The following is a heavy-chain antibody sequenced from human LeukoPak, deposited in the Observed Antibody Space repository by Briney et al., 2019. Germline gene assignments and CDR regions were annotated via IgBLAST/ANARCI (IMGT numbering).Heavy chain of an antibody. CDR2: INHSGST. D-gene: IGHD4-17*01. CDR1: GGSFSGYY. CDR3: ARGNYGDPSPYFDY. Sequence: SETLSLTCAVYGGSFSGYYWSWIRQPPGKGLEWIGEINHSGSTNYNPFLKSRVTISVDTSKNQFSLKLSSVTAADTAVYYCARGNYGDPSPYFDYWGQGTLVTVSS. J-gene: IGHJ4*02. V-gene: IGHV4-34*01.